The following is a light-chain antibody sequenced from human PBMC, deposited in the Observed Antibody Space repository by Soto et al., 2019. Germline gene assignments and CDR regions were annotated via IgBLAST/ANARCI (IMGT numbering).Light chain of an antibody. CDR1: NSNIGRNP. CDR2: TNS. V-gene: IGLV1-44*01. J-gene: IGLJ1*01. Sequence: QPVVTQPPSVSGTPGQRVTVSCSGGNSNIGRNPVSWYQEFPGTAPKLLISTNSRRPSWVPDRFSGSKSGTSASLAISGLRSEDEAVYYCGTSDDTVYVFGSGTKVTVL. CDR3: GTSDDTVYV.